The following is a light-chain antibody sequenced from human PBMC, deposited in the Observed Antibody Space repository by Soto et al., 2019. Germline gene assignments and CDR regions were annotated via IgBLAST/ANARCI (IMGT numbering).Light chain of an antibody. CDR2: AAS. J-gene: IGKJ2*01. Sequence: DVQMTQSPSSLSASVGDRVTITCRASRAISSSLDWYQQKPGKVPKLLIYAASTLHAGVQSRFSGSGSGTFFTLTINSLQPEDVATYYCQKYNSVHNTFGRGTRLEIK. V-gene: IGKV1-27*01. CDR3: QKYNSVHNT. CDR1: RAISSS.